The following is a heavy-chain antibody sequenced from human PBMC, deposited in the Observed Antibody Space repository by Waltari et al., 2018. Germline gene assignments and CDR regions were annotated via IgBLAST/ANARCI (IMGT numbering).Heavy chain of an antibody. D-gene: IGHD6-19*01. Sequence: QVQLVQSGAEVKKPGASVKVSCKASGYTFTSYDINWVRQATGQGLEWMGWINPNSGNTGYAQKFQGRVTITRNTSISTAYMELSSLRSEDSAVYYCARGHSSGWYIDYWGQGTLVTVSS. CDR2: INPNSGNT. CDR1: GYTFTSYD. J-gene: IGHJ4*02. V-gene: IGHV1-8*03. CDR3: ARGHSSGWYIDY.